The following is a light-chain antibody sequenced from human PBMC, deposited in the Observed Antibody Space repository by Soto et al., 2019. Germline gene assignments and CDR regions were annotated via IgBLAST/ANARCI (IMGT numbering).Light chain of an antibody. CDR1: QSISNSY. V-gene: IGKV3-20*01. CDR3: QQYGFSPLT. Sequence: VLTQSPGTLSLSPGEIATLSCRASQSISNSYLAWYQQKPGQAPRLLIYGASSRATGIPDRFSGSGSGTDFTLTISRLEPEDFALYYCQQYGFSPLTFAGGTKVEIK. CDR2: GAS. J-gene: IGKJ4*01.